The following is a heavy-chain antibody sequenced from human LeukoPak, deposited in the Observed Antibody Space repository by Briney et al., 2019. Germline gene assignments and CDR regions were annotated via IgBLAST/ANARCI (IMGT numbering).Heavy chain of an antibody. V-gene: IGHV4-59*08. CDR3: ARWEVFYYYAMDV. Sequence: RSSETLSLTCTVSGASISSYYWSWMRQPPGKGLEWIGYIYYSGSTNYNPSLKSRVTISVDTSKNQFSLRLSSVTAADTAVSYCARWEVFYYYAMDVWGQGTTVTVSS. D-gene: IGHD1-26*01. J-gene: IGHJ6*02. CDR1: GASISSYY. CDR2: IYYSGST.